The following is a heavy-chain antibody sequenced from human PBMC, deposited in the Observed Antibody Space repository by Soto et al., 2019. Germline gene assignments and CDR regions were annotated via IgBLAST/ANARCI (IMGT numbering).Heavy chain of an antibody. CDR1: GGTFSSYA. CDR2: IIPIFGTA. V-gene: IGHV1-69*01. CDR3: AGVGSSVAGTLFDY. J-gene: IGHJ4*02. Sequence: QVQLVQSGAEVKKPGSSVKVSCKASGGTFSSYAISWVRQAPGQGLEWMGGIIPIFGTANYAQKFQGRVTITADESTSTADMGLSSLRSEDAAVYYCAGVGSSVAGTLFDYWGQGTLVTVSS. D-gene: IGHD6-19*01.